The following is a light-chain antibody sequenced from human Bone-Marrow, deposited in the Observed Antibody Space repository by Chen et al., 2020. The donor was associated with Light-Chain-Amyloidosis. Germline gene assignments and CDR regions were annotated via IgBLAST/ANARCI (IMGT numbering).Light chain of an antibody. J-gene: IGLJ2*01. V-gene: IGLV3-25*03. Sequence: SYDLTQPPSVEVTQAQTARVTCSGDDLPTKYAYWYQQKPGQAPVLVIHRDTERPSGISERFSGSSSGTTATLTISGVQAEDEADYHCQSADSSGTYEVIFGGGTKLTVL. CDR2: RDT. CDR3: QSADSSGTYEVI. CDR1: DLPTKY.